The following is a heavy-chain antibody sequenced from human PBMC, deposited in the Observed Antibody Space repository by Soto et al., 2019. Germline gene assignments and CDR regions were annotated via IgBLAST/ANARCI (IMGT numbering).Heavy chain of an antibody. CDR2: IHYSGST. D-gene: IGHD3-22*01. Sequence: PSETMSLTGTASGASISSGDYYWSWFRQHPGKGLEWIAYIHYSGSTYYNPSLKSRVSISVDTSKNQFSLKLSSVTAADTAVYFCASAYDSSGYYSDHWGQGTLGTVSS. CDR3: ASAYDSSGYYSDH. CDR1: GASISSGDYY. V-gene: IGHV4-31*02. J-gene: IGHJ4*02.